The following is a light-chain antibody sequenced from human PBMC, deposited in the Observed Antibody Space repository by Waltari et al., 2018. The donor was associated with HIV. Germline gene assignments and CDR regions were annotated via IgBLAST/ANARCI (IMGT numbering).Light chain of an antibody. CDR1: HSISRY. CDR3: QQTYSTPRT. CDR2: CAS. J-gene: IGKJ3*01. V-gene: IGKV1-39*01. Sequence: DIQMTQSPSSLSASIGDRLTLTCRATHSISRYLNWYQQIPGKAPKLLIYCASSLQSGVPSRFSGSGSGTDFTLTINTLQADDFATYYCQQTYSTPRTFGPGTKLDIK.